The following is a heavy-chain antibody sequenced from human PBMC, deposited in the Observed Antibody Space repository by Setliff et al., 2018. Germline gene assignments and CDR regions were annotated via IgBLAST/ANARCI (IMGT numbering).Heavy chain of an antibody. D-gene: IGHD3-3*01. CDR1: GFTLSNYA. CDR2: IKSYGREK. V-gene: IGHV3-7*01. CDR3: ARGRFFTY. Sequence: GGSLRLSCVASGFTLSNYAMSWARQAPGKGLEWVANIKSYGREKNYADSVKGRFSISRDDASSSLYLQMDNLRVEDTAVYYCARGRFFTYWGQGTPVTVSS. J-gene: IGHJ4*02.